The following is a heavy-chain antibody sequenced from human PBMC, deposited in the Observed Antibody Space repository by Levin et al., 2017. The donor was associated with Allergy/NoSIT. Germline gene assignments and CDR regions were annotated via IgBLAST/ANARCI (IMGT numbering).Heavy chain of an antibody. CDR2: IIPIFGTA. V-gene: IGHV1-69*13. CDR3: ARDHGGYSGYDNYFDY. J-gene: IGHJ4*02. D-gene: IGHD5-12*01. CDR1: GGTFSSYA. Sequence: SVKVSCKASGGTFSSYAISWVRQAPGQGLEWMGGIIPIFGTANYAQKFQGRVTITADESTSTAYMELSSLRSEDTAVYYCARDHGGYSGYDNYFDYWGQGTLVTVSS.